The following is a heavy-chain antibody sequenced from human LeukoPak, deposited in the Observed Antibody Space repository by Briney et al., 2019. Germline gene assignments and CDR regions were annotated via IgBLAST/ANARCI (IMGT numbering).Heavy chain of an antibody. J-gene: IGHJ3*02. CDR3: ARGYGATVTTLRYAFDI. Sequence: PGGSLRLSCAASGFTFSSYSMNWVRQAPGKGLEWVSSISSSSSYIYYADSVKGRFTISRDNAKNSLYLQMNSLRAEDTAVYYCARGYGATVTTLRYAFDIWGQGTMVTVSS. D-gene: IGHD4-17*01. CDR2: ISSSSSYI. V-gene: IGHV3-21*01. CDR1: GFTFSSYS.